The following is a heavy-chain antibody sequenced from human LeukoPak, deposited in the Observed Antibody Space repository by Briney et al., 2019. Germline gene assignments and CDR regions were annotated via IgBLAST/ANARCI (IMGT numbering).Heavy chain of an antibody. Sequence: ASVKVSRKASGYTFTGYYMHWVRQAPGQGLEWMGWINPNSGGTNYAQKFQGWVTMTRDTSISTAYMELSRLRSDDTAAYYCARDVGQSTVLDNWGQGTLVTVSS. J-gene: IGHJ4*02. CDR2: INPNSGGT. CDR1: GYTFTGYY. CDR3: ARDVGQSTVLDN. D-gene: IGHD2-15*01. V-gene: IGHV1-2*04.